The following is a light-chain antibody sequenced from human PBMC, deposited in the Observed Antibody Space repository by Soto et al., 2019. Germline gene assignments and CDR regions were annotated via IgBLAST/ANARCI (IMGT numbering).Light chain of an antibody. V-gene: IGLV2-14*01. CDR1: SSEVGGYNS. CDR3: SSYTSSSSYV. J-gene: IGLJ1*01. CDR2: DVN. Sequence: QSVLTQPASVSGSPGQSITISCTGTSSEVGGYNSVSWYQQYPGKAPKLMFHDVNSRPSGVFYRFSGSKSGNTASLTISGLQAEDEADYYCSSYTSSSSYVFGSGTKVTVL.